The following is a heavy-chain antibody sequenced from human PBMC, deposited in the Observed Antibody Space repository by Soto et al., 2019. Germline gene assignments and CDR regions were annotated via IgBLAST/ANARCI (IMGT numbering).Heavy chain of an antibody. CDR3: ARSTSQIQGYFDY. D-gene: IGHD3-16*01. Sequence: QLQLQESGSGLVKPSQTLSLTCAVSGGSINSGGYSWNWIRQPPGKGVEWIGYFYDSGTTYYNPSLKSRVTITVDRSKNQFSLQLSSVTAADTAVYYCARSTSQIQGYFDYWGQGTLVTVSS. CDR2: FYDSGTT. V-gene: IGHV4-30-2*01. J-gene: IGHJ4*02. CDR1: GGSINSGGYS.